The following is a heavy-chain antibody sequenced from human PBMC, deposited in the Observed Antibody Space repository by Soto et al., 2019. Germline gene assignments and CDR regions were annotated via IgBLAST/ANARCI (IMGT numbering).Heavy chain of an antibody. D-gene: IGHD3-3*01. CDR2: IYYSGST. J-gene: IGHJ6*02. CDR1: GGSISSGDYY. Sequence: SETLALTCTVSGGSISSGDYYWSWIRQPPGKGLEWIGYIYYSGSTYYNPSLKSRVTISVDTSKNQFSLKLSSVTAADTAVYYCASALNYGFEYCGMHVWGQGNRVTVSS. V-gene: IGHV4-30-4*01. CDR3: ASALNYGFEYCGMHV.